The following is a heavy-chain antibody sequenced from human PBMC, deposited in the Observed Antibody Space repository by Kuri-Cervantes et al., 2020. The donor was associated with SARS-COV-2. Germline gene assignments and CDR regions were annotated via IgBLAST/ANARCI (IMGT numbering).Heavy chain of an antibody. CDR2: ISSSSSYI. J-gene: IGHJ4*02. CDR3: ARVPNVVPAAIGGGY. CDR1: GFTFSSYS. D-gene: IGHD2-2*02. Sequence: GESLKISCAASGFTFSSYSMNWVRQAPEKGLEWVSSISSSSSYIYYADSVKGRFTISRDNAKNSLYLQMNSLRAEDTAVYYCARVPNVVPAAIGGGYWGQGTRVTVSS. V-gene: IGHV3-21*01.